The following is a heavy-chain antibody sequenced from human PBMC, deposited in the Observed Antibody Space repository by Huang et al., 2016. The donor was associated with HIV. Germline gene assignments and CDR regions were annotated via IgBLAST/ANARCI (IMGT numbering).Heavy chain of an antibody. Sequence: EVQLVESGGGLVQPGGSLRLSCAASGFTFSSYWMHWVRQAPGKGLVWVSRINSDGSSSGYADSVKGRFTISRDNAKNTLYLQMNSLRAEDTAVYYCVRDPRIQSWLNYFDYWGQGTLVSVFS. CDR2: INSDGSSS. CDR1: GFTFSSYW. D-gene: IGHD3-22*01. CDR3: VRDPRIQSWLNYFDY. V-gene: IGHV3-74*01. J-gene: IGHJ4*02.